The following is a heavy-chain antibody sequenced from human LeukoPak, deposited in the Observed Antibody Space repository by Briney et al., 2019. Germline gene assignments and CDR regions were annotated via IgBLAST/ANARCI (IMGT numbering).Heavy chain of an antibody. J-gene: IGHJ4*02. CDR2: ISGSGGST. D-gene: IGHD6-13*01. Sequence: GGSLRLSCVASGFIFSTHAMSWVRLAPGRGLEWVSAISGSGGSTYYADSVKGRFTISRDNSKNTLYLQMNSLRAEDTAVYYCAKRFVSAAGTSYWGQGTLVTVSS. CDR1: GFIFSTHA. CDR3: AKRFVSAAGTSY. V-gene: IGHV3-23*01.